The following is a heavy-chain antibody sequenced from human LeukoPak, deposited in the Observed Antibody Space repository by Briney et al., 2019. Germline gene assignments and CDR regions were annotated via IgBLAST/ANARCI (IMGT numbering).Heavy chain of an antibody. V-gene: IGHV3-30-3*01. CDR2: ISYDGSNK. CDR1: GFTFSSYA. CDR3: ARELAVAYYFDY. J-gene: IGHJ4*02. D-gene: IGHD6-19*01. Sequence: GRSLRLYCAASGFTFSSYAMHWVRQAPGKGLEWVAVISYDGSNKYYADSVKGRFTISRDNSKNTLYLQMNSLRAEDTAVYYCARELAVAYYFDYWGQGTLVTVSS.